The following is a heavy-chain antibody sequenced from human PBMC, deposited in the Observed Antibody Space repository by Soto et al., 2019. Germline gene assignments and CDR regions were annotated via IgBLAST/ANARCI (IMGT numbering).Heavy chain of an antibody. D-gene: IGHD1-1*01. CDR3: ARDGEKRRYYYGMDV. CDR2: IYTSGST. CDR1: GGSISSYY. V-gene: IGHV4-4*07. J-gene: IGHJ6*02. Sequence: QVQLQESGPGLVKPSETLSLTCTVSGGSISSYYWSWIRQPAGKGLEWIGRIYTSGSTNYNPSLKSRVTMSVDTSKNQFSLKLSPVTAADTAVYYCARDGEKRRYYYGMDVWGQGTTVTVSS.